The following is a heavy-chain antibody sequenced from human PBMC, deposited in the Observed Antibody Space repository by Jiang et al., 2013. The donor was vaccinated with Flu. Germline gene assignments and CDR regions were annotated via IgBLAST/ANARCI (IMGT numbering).Heavy chain of an antibody. D-gene: IGHD1-26*01. CDR2: INPNSGGT. Sequence: HWVRQAPGQGLEWMGRINPNSGGTHYAQKFQGRVTMTRDTSISTAYMELSSLTSDDTAVYYCARDLVGAFNWFDPWGQGTLVTVSS. V-gene: IGHV1-2*06. J-gene: IGHJ5*02. CDR3: ARDLVGAFNWFDP.